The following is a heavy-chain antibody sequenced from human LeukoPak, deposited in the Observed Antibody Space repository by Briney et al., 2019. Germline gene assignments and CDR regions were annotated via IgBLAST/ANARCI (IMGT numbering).Heavy chain of an antibody. V-gene: IGHV3-43D*03. CDR3: AKDLRAAAGMYMDV. Sequence: GGSLRLSCAASGFTFSSYWMSWVRQAPGKGLEWVSLISWDGGSTYYADSVEGRFTISRDNSKNSLYLQMNSLRAEDTALYYCAKDLRAAAGMYMDVWGKGTTVTVSS. CDR1: GFTFSSYW. J-gene: IGHJ6*03. D-gene: IGHD6-13*01. CDR2: ISWDGGST.